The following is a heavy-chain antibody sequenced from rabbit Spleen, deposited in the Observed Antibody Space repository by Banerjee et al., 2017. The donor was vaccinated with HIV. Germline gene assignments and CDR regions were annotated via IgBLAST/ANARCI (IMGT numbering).Heavy chain of an antibody. J-gene: IGHJ3*01. Sequence: QSLEESGGDLVKPGASLTLTCKASGFTISNYWMNWVRQAPGKGLEWIGIIYPITETTYYANWVNGRFTVSSDNAQNTLYLQLNSLTVADTATYFCARDPAYASGSGAYIPYLWGQGTLVTVS. CDR2: IYPITETT. D-gene: IGHD1-1*01. V-gene: IGHV1S7*01. CDR3: ARDPAYASGSGAYIPYL. CDR1: GFTISNYW.